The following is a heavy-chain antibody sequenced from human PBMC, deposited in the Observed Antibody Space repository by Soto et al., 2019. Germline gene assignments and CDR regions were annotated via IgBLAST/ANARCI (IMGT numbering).Heavy chain of an antibody. CDR2: IHSSSRYI. V-gene: IGHV3-21*01. Sequence: GGSLRLSCAASGFSFSRYSMHWVRQAPGKGLEWVSSIHSSSRYIYYAGPVKDRLTISRDNAKNSLFLLMSSLRADDTAVYYCARGGQNFWMREDYFDVWGQGTMVT. J-gene: IGHJ3*01. CDR3: ARGGQNFWMREDYFDV. D-gene: IGHD3-3*01. CDR1: GFSFSRYS.